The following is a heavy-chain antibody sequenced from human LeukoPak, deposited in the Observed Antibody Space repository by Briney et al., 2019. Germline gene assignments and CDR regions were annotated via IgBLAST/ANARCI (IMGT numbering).Heavy chain of an antibody. Sequence: AESLKISCKGSGYSFTSYWIGWVRQMPGKGLEWRGISYPGDSDTRYSPSFQGQVTISADKSISTAYLQWSSLKASDTAMYYCATTDFWSGYGSSNWFDPWGQGTLVTVSS. CDR1: GYSFTSYW. CDR3: ATTDFWSGYGSSNWFDP. V-gene: IGHV5-51*01. J-gene: IGHJ5*02. D-gene: IGHD3-3*01. CDR2: SYPGDSDT.